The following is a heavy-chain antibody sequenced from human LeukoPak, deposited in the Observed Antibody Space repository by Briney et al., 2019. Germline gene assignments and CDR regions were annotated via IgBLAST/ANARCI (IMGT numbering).Heavy chain of an antibody. V-gene: IGHV3-7*01. J-gene: IGHJ4*02. CDR1: VFIFSSNW. CDR3: AKEGRSLQTY. Sequence: GGSLRLSCAPSVFIFSSNWMSWLRGAPGKGLEWVINIKEDGTETSHVDSVKRRLTISRENANNSLYMQIKTLRGEDTAVYGCAKEGRSLQTYWGQGTLVTVSS. D-gene: IGHD5-24*01. CDR2: IKEDGTET.